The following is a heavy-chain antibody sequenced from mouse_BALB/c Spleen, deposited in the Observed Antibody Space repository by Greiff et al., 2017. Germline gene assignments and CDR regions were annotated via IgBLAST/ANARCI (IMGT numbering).Heavy chain of an antibody. CDR3: ARNYRPTGFAY. CDR2: ISSGSSTI. D-gene: IGHD2-14*01. CDR1: GFTFSSFG. Sequence: EVMLVESGGGLVQPGGSRKLSCAASGFTFSSFGMHWVRQAPEKGLEWVAYISSGSSTIYYADTVKGRFTISRDNPKNTLFLQMTSLRSEDTAMYYCARNYRPTGFAYWGQGTLVTVSA. V-gene: IGHV5-17*02. J-gene: IGHJ3*01.